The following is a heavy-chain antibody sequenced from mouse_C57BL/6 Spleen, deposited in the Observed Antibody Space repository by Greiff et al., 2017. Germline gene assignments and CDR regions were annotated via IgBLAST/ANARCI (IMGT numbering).Heavy chain of an antibody. CDR3: ARDGGFLFDY. Sequence: EVKLQESGGGLVKPGGSLKLSCAASGFTFSSYAMSWVRQTPEKRLEWVATISDGGSYTYYPDNVKGRFTISRDNAKNNLYLQMSHLKSEDTAMYYCARDGGFLFDYWGQGTTLTVSS. CDR1: GFTFSSYA. V-gene: IGHV5-4*01. J-gene: IGHJ2*01. CDR2: ISDGGSYT.